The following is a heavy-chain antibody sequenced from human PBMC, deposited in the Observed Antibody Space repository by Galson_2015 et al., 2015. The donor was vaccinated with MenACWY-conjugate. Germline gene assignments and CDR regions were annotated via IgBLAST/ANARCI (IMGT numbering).Heavy chain of an antibody. Sequence: SLRLSCAASGFTFSNAWMNWIRQAPGKGLEWVGRIKSKTDGGTTDYAAPVKGRFTISRDDSKNTLYLQMNSLKTEDTAVYYCTTAYSGYDLSRYYYYYYMDVWGKGTTVTVSS. J-gene: IGHJ6*03. V-gene: IGHV3-15*07. CDR3: TTAYSGYDLSRYYYYYYMDV. CDR2: IKSKTDGGTT. CDR1: GFTFSNAW. D-gene: IGHD5-12*01.